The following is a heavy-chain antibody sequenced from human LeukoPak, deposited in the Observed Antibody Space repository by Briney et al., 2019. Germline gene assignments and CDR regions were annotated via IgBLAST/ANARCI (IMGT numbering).Heavy chain of an antibody. J-gene: IGHJ4*02. Sequence: ASVKVSCKASGYTFTSYAMHWVRQAPGQRLEWMGWINAGNGNTKYSQKFQGRVTITRDSSASTAYMELSSLRSEDTAVYYCARDRLLWFGELLYYFDYWGQGTLVTVSS. CDR2: INAGNGNT. CDR1: GYTFTSYA. D-gene: IGHD3-10*01. CDR3: ARDRLLWFGELLYYFDY. V-gene: IGHV1-3*01.